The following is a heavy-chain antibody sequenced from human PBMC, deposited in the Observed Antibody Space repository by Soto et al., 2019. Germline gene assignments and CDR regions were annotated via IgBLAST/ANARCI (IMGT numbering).Heavy chain of an antibody. CDR1: GGSISSSSYY. D-gene: IGHD3-16*01. J-gene: IGHJ4*02. Sequence: SETLSLTCTVSGGSISSSSYYWGWIRQPPGKGLEWIGSIYYSGSTYYNPSLKSRVTISVDTSKNQFSLKLSSVTAADTAVYYCARDSCGQRCKGDYWGQGTLVTVSS. CDR2: IYYSGST. V-gene: IGHV4-39*07. CDR3: ARDSCGQRCKGDY.